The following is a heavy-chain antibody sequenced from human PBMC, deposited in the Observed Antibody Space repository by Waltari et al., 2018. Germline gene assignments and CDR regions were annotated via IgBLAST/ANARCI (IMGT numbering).Heavy chain of an antibody. V-gene: IGHV1-2*02. CDR1: GYTFTGHV. CDR3: ARVLYDVWGGYHPNDVFDF. J-gene: IGHJ3*01. Sequence: QVHLVQSGAEVKKPGASVTVSCKASGYTFTGHVIHWVRQAPGQGLEGVGSVNPNTGDTYSAKKFEGRATRTRDTSISTAYLDLSRLTSDDTAVYYCARVLYDVWGGYHPNDVFDFWGQGTVVIVSS. CDR2: VNPNTGDT. D-gene: IGHD3-3*01.